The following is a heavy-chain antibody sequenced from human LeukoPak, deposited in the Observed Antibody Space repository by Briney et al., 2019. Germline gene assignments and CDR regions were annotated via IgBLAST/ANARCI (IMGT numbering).Heavy chain of an antibody. V-gene: IGHV1-24*01. J-gene: IGHJ5*02. CDR2: FDPEDGET. CDR3: ARDGGDSGSEGWFDP. D-gene: IGHD1-26*01. Sequence: ASVTVSFTVAGYTLTELSMHWVRQAPGKGLEWMGGFDPEDGETIYAQKFQGRVTMTRDMSASKVYMELSSLRSEDKAVYYCARDGGDSGSEGWFDPWGQGTPVTVSS. CDR1: GYTLTELS.